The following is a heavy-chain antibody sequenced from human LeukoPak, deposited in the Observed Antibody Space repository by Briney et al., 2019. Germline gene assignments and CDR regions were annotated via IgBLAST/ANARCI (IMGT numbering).Heavy chain of an antibody. Sequence: ASVKVSCKASGYTFTGYYMHWVRQAPGQGLEWMGWINPNSGGTNYAQEFQGRVTMTRDTSISTAYMELSRLRSDDTAVYYCARVYDYIWGSYRYDAFDIWGQGTMVTVSS. CDR1: GYTFTGYY. CDR2: INPNSGGT. CDR3: ARVYDYIWGSYRYDAFDI. V-gene: IGHV1-2*02. D-gene: IGHD3-16*02. J-gene: IGHJ3*02.